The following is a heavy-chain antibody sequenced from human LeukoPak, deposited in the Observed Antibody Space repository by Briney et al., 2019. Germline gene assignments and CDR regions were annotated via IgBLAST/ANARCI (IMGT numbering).Heavy chain of an antibody. D-gene: IGHD2-15*01. CDR2: IIPIFGTA. V-gene: IGHV1-69*13. Sequence: SVKVSFKASGGTFSSYAISWVRQAPGQGLEWMGGIIPIFGTANYAQKFQGRVTITADESTSTAYMELSSLRSEDTAVYYCARGTCSGGSCYSAPSNWFDPWGQGTLVTVSS. CDR3: ARGTCSGGSCYSAPSNWFDP. CDR1: GGTFSSYA. J-gene: IGHJ5*02.